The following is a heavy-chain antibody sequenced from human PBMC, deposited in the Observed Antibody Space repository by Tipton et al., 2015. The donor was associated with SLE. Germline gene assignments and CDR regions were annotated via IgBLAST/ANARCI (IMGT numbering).Heavy chain of an antibody. D-gene: IGHD5-12*01. CDR1: GASLSSNIL. CDR2: VYQSGST. V-gene: IGHV4-4*02. J-gene: IGHJ3*01. Sequence: TLSLTCTVSGASLSSNILWRGWGRPPPGKGLEWIGEVYQSGSTNHNPSLKSRVTISMDKSKNQFSLKLNFVTAADTAVYYCARVGAAVATAISGAAFDVWRQGPVVSVPS. CDR3: ARVGAAVATAISGAAFDV.